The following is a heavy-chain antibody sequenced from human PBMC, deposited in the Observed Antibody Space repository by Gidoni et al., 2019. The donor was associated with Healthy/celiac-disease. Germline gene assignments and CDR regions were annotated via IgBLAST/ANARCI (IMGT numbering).Heavy chain of an antibody. CDR3: EKDHPHSSSWYSPFDY. V-gene: IGHV3-23*01. Sequence: EVQLLDSGGGLVQPGGSLRLSCAASGFTFSSYAMSWVRQAPGKGMELVSAISGSGGSKYYADSVKGRFTSSRDNYKNTLYLQMNSLRAEDTAVYYCEKDHPHSSSWYSPFDYWGKGTLVTVSS. J-gene: IGHJ4*02. D-gene: IGHD6-13*01. CDR2: ISGSGGSK. CDR1: GFTFSSYA.